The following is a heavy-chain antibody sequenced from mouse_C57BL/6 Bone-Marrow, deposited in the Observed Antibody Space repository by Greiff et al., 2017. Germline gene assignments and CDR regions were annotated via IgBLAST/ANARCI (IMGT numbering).Heavy chain of an antibody. Sequence: QVQLKQPGAELVKPGASVKLSCKASGYTFTSYWMHWVKQRPGQGLEWIGMIHPNSGSTNYNEKFKSKATLTVEKSSSTAYMQLSSLTSEDSAVYYCARGEDGYLYYYAMDYWGQGTSVTVSS. D-gene: IGHD2-3*01. CDR1: GYTFTSYW. CDR2: IHPNSGST. CDR3: ARGEDGYLYYYAMDY. J-gene: IGHJ4*01. V-gene: IGHV1-64*01.